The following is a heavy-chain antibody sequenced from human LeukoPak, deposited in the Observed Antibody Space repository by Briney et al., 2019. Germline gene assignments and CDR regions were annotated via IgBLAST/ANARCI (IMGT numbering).Heavy chain of an antibody. J-gene: IGHJ4*02. CDR3: ARGRKYTSGYRVTELGSGYSDY. D-gene: IGHD5-18*01. CDR1: GYTFTSYG. V-gene: IGHV1-18*01. Sequence: ASVKVSCKASGYTFTSYGISWVRQAPGQGLEWMGWISAYHGNTNYAQKLQGRATMTTDTSTSTAYMELRSLRSDDTAVYYCARGRKYTSGYRVTELGSGYSDYWGQGTLVTVSS. CDR2: ISAYHGNT.